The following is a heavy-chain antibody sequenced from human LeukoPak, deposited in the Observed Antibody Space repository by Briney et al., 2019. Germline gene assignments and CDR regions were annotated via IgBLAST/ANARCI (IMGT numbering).Heavy chain of an antibody. CDR2: ISSITSYL. Sequence: GGSLRLSCAASGFTFSSYRMNWVRKAPGKGLEWVSSISSITSYLYYADSVKGRLPISRANATNSLYLQMNSLRAEETAVYYCASTPLRDSSTMLYYYYYMDVWGKGTTVTVSS. J-gene: IGHJ6*03. CDR3: ASTPLRDSSTMLYYYYYMDV. D-gene: IGHD6-13*01. CDR1: GFTFSSYR. V-gene: IGHV3-21*01.